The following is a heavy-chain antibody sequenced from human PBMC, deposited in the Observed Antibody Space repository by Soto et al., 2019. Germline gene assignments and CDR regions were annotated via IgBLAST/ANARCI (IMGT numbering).Heavy chain of an antibody. V-gene: IGHV3-30*18. D-gene: IGHD6-19*01. Sequence: VQLVESGGGVVQPGRSLRLSCAASGFTFSDYAMHWVRQAPGKGLEWVAVVSHDGRNTHYGDSVKGRFTISRDSSQNMVCLTVPSLSAEDTAVYYCSKGARQWLVTSDFNSVGLGALVTVSP. CDR1: GFTFSDYA. J-gene: IGHJ4*02. CDR2: VSHDGRNT. CDR3: SKGARQWLVTSDFNS.